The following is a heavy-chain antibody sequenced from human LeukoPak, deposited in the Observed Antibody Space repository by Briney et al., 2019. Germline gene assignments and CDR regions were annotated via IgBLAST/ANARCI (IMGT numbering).Heavy chain of an antibody. J-gene: IGHJ3*01. V-gene: IGHV3-53*01. CDR1: GFTVRSSY. Sequence: GGTLRLSCAASGFTVRSSYMSWVRRAPGKGLEWVSVIYSGGSPDYADSAKGRFTISTGNSKNTLYLQMNSLRVEDTAVYYCARDGADNSGYYFGSLWGQGTVVTVSS. CDR3: ARDGADNSGYYFGSL. CDR2: IYSGGSP. D-gene: IGHD3-22*01.